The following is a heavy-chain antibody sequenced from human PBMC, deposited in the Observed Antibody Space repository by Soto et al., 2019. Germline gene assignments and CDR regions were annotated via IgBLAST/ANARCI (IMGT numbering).Heavy chain of an antibody. D-gene: IGHD4-17*01. Sequence: QVQLVESGGGVVQPGRSLRLSCAASGFTFSSYGMHWVRQAPGKGLERVAVIWYDGSNKYYADSVKGRFTISRDNSKNTLYLQMNSLRAEDTAVYYCARVPKIGHGYYLGAFDIWGQGTMVTVSS. CDR1: GFTFSSYG. J-gene: IGHJ3*02. V-gene: IGHV3-33*01. CDR2: IWYDGSNK. CDR3: ARVPKIGHGYYLGAFDI.